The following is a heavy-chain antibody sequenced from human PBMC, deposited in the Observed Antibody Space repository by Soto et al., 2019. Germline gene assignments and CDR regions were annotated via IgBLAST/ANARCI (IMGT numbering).Heavy chain of an antibody. Sequence: EVQLVKSGGGLVQPGGSLRLSCAASGFTFSSYDMHWVRQATGKGLEWVSAIGTAGDTYYPGSVKGRFTISRENAKNSWYLQMNSLRAGDTAVYYCARGGTGELHLMDVWGQGTTVTVSS. CDR2: IGTAGDT. CDR1: GFTFSSYD. D-gene: IGHD3-16*01. J-gene: IGHJ6*02. CDR3: ARGGTGELHLMDV. V-gene: IGHV3-13*04.